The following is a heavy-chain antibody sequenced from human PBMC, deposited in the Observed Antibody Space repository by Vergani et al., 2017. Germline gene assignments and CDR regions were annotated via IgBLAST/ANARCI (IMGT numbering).Heavy chain of an antibody. CDR3: ARGSRAVAGTDY. CDR1: GGSFSGYY. D-gene: IGHD6-19*01. J-gene: IGHJ4*02. CDR2: INHSGST. V-gene: IGHV4-34*01. Sequence: QVQLQQWGAGLLKPSETLSLTCAVYGGSFSGYYWSWIRQPPGKGLEWIGEINHSGSTNYNPSLKSRVTISVGTSKNQFSLKLSSVTAADTAVYYCARGSRAVAGTDYWGQGTLVTVSS.